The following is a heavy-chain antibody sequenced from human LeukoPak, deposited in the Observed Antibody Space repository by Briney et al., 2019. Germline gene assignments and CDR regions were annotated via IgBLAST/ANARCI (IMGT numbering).Heavy chain of an antibody. CDR1: GFTVSSNY. CDR2: IYSGGST. Sequence: GALRLSCAASGFTVSSNYMSWVRQAPGKGLEWVSVIYSGGSTYYADSVKGRFTISRDNSKNTLYLQMNSLRAEDTAVYYCARDPRSAADFDYWGQGTLVTVSS. J-gene: IGHJ4*02. V-gene: IGHV3-53*01. CDR3: ARDPRSAADFDY. D-gene: IGHD6-25*01.